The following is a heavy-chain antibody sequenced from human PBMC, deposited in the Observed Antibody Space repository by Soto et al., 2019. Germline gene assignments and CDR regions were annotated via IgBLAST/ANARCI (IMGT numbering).Heavy chain of an antibody. CDR1: GFSFSSAW. D-gene: IGHD2-2*02. CDR2: IKSKTDGGTT. Sequence: GGSLRLSCAASGFSFSSAWINWVRQVPGKGLEWVGRIKSKTDGGTTDFAAPVKGRFAISRDDSNNMVYLQMNSLKTEDTAVYYCTTDSYTTIVIIRFDYWGHGTLVTVSS. J-gene: IGHJ4*01. V-gene: IGHV3-15*07. CDR3: TTDSYTTIVIIRFDY.